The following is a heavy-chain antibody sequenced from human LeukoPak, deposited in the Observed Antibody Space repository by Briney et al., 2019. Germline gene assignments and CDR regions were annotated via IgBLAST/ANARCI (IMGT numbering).Heavy chain of an antibody. CDR3: AKEGTPSGSYAYYYYYMDV. Sequence: PGGSLRLSCAASGFTFSRYATSWVRQAPGKGLEWVSGISGSGGNTYYADSVKGRFTISRDNSRNTLYLQMNSLRAEDTAVYYCAKEGTPSGSYAYYYYYMDVWGKGTTVTVSS. CDR1: GFTFSRYA. J-gene: IGHJ6*03. CDR2: ISGSGGNT. V-gene: IGHV3-23*01. D-gene: IGHD1-26*01.